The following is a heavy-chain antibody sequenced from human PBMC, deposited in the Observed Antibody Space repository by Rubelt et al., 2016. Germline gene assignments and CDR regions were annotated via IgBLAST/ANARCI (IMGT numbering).Heavy chain of an antibody. CDR2: INHSGST. CDR3: ARHGAKDYRGNSDVFDI. V-gene: IGHV4-34*01. Sequence: QVQLQQWGAGLLKPSETLSLTCAVYGGSFSGYYWSWIRQPPGKGLEWIGEINHSGSTNYNPSLQSRVTISVDTSKNQFYRKLSSGTAEDTALYYWARHGAKDYRGNSDVFDIWGQGTMVAVSS. D-gene: IGHD4-23*01. J-gene: IGHJ3*02. CDR1: GGSFSGYY.